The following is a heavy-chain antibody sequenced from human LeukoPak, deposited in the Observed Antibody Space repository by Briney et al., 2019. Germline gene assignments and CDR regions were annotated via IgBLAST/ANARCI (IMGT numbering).Heavy chain of an antibody. V-gene: IGHV3-23*01. CDR2: ITGGGDTT. CDR1: GFTFSSYA. J-gene: IGHJ4*02. CDR3: ARDCSAGWELFFRVPDYYFDY. Sequence: GGSLRLSCAASGFTFSSYAMTWVRQAPGKGLERVSAITGGGDTTYYADSVRGRFTIPRDNSKNTLYLQMNSLRAEDTAVYYCARDCSAGWELFFRVPDYYFDYWGQGTLVTVSS. D-gene: IGHD1-26*01.